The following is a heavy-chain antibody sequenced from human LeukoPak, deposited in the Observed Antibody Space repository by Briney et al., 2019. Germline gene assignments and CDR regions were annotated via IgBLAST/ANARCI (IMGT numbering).Heavy chain of an antibody. CDR2: ISGSDGST. V-gene: IGHV3-23*01. Sequence: GGSLRLSCAASGFTSSSYAMSWVRQAPGKGLEWVSAISGSDGSTYYADSVKGRFTISRDNSKNTLYLQMNSLRVEDTAVYYCAKDRSIVATPYYFDYWGQGTLVTVSS. CDR3: AKDRSIVATPYYFDY. J-gene: IGHJ4*02. D-gene: IGHD5-12*01. CDR1: GFTSSSYA.